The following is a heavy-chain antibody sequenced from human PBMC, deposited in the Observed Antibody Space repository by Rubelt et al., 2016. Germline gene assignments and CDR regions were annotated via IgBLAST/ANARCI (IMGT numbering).Heavy chain of an antibody. D-gene: IGHD1-1*01. V-gene: IGHV3-30*18. CDR1: GFIVNSHD. Sequence: QVQLVESGGDLVQPGGSLRLSCVATGFIVNSHDMNWVRQAPGKGLEWVAIVPYDAYVGRTHDYADSVRGRFTISRANSKNTGYLQMTSLRVEDTAIYYCAKDQTAPNPLTYFVDSWGQGILVTVSS. CDR2: VPYDAYVGRTH. CDR3: AKDQTAPNPLTYFVDS. J-gene: IGHJ4*02.